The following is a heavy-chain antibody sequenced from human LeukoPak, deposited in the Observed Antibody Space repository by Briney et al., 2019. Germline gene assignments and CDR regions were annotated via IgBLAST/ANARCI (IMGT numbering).Heavy chain of an antibody. D-gene: IGHD3-10*01. CDR2: IKQDGSEK. V-gene: IGHV3-7*01. CDR1: GLTFSSSW. CDR3: AKDSGLWFGELFTVPYYYGMDV. Sequence: GGSLRLSCAASGLTFSSSWMSWVRQAPGKGLEWVANIKQDGSEKHYVDSVKGRFTVSRDNAKNTLYLQMNSLRAEDTAVYYCAKDSGLWFGELFTVPYYYGMDVWGQGTTVTVSS. J-gene: IGHJ6*02.